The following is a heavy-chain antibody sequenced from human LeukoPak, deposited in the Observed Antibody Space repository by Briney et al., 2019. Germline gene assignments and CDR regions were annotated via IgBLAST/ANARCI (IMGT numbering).Heavy chain of an antibody. V-gene: IGHV1-69*01. CDR2: IIPIFGTA. Sequence: GSSVKVSCKASGGTFSSYAISWVRQAPGQGLEWMGGIIPIFGTANYAQKFQGRVTITADESTSTAYMELSSLRSEDTAVYYCARVRVAARSPPYYYYYYMDVWGKGTTVTVSS. D-gene: IGHD6-6*01. CDR3: ARVRVAARSPPYYYYYYMDV. CDR1: GGTFSSYA. J-gene: IGHJ6*03.